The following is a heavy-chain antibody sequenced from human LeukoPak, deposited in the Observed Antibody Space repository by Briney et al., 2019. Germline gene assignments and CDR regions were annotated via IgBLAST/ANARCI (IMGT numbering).Heavy chain of an antibody. CDR1: GYTFTSYG. J-gene: IGHJ5*02. V-gene: IGHV1-18*01. CDR3: ARDLYGSGSYYDWFDP. Sequence: ASVKVSCKASGYTFTSYGISWVRQAPGQGLEWMGWISAYNGNTNYAQKFQGRVTMTRDTSISTAYMELSRLRSDDTAVYYCARDLYGSGSYYDWFDPWGQGTLVTVSS. CDR2: ISAYNGNT. D-gene: IGHD3-10*01.